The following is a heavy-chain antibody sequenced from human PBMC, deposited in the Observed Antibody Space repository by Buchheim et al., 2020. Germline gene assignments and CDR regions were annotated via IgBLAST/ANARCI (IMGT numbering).Heavy chain of an antibody. CDR2: ISYDGSNK. CDR1: GFTFSSYG. V-gene: IGHV3-30*18. D-gene: IGHD2-8*01. J-gene: IGHJ4*02. Sequence: QVQLVESGGGVVQPGRSLRLSCAAPGFTFSSYGMHWVRQAPGKGLEWVAVISYDGSNKYYADSVKGRFTISRDNSKNTLYLQMNSLRAEDTAVYYCAKDYCANGVCVVDYWGQGTL. CDR3: AKDYCANGVCVVDY.